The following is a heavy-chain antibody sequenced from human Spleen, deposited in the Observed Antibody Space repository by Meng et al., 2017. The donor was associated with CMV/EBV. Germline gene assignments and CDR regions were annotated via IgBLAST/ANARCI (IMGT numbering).Heavy chain of an antibody. J-gene: IGHJ5*02. CDR2: ISYDGSNK. D-gene: IGHD3-22*01. V-gene: IGHV3-30-3*01. CDR3: ARGISMIVGDGLYHWFDP. CDR1: GFTFSSYA. Sequence: SLKISCAASGFTFSSYAMHWVRQAPGKGLEWVAVISYDGSNKYYADSVKGRFTISRDNSKNTLYLQMNSLRAEDTAVYYCARGISMIVGDGLYHWFDPWGQGTLVTVSS.